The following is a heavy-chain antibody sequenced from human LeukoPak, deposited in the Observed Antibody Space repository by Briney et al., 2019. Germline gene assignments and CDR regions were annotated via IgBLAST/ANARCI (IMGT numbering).Heavy chain of an antibody. CDR2: IIPIFGTA. V-gene: IGHV1-69*01. J-gene: IGHJ4*02. CDR3: ARYHTWGVALFDY. D-gene: IGHD3-10*01. Sequence: VKVSCKASGGTFSSYAISWVRQAPGQGLEWMGGIIPIFGTANYAQKFQGRVTITADESTSTDYMELSSLRSEDTAVYYCARYHTWGVALFDYWGQGTLVTVSS. CDR1: GGTFSSYA.